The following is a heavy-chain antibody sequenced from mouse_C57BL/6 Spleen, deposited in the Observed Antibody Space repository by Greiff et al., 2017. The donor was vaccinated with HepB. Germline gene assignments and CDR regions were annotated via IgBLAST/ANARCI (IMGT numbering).Heavy chain of an antibody. CDR2: IDPSDSET. J-gene: IGHJ2*01. CDR1: GYTFTSYW. V-gene: IGHV1-52*01. D-gene: IGHD3-3*01. CDR3: ARGDSHFDY. Sequence: QVQLQQSGAELVRPGSSVKLSCKASGYTFTSYWMHWVKQRPIQGLEWIGNIDPSDSETHYNQKFKDKATLTVEKSTSTAYMQLRSLTSEDSAVYCGARGDSHFDYWGQGTTLTVSS.